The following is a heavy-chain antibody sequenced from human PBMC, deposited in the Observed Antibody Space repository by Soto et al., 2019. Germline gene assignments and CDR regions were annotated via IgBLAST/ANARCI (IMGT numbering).Heavy chain of an antibody. J-gene: IGHJ6*02. D-gene: IGHD3-22*01. CDR3: ARDGSFGYDSSGYRRGHYYYYGMDV. Sequence: GGSLRLSCAASGFTFSDHYMDWVRQAPGKGLEWVGRTRNKANSYTTEYAASVKGRFTISRDDSKNSLYLQMNSLKTEDTAVYYCARDGSFGYDSSGYRRGHYYYYGMDVWGQGTTVTVSS. V-gene: IGHV3-72*01. CDR1: GFTFSDHY. CDR2: TRNKANSYTT.